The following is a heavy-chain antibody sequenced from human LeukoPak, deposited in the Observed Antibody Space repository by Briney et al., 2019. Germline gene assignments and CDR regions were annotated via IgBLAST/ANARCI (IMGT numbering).Heavy chain of an antibody. D-gene: IGHD1-26*01. V-gene: IGHV6-1*01. CDR2: TYYTSKWNT. CDR3: ARDPDSSYEWGPFDP. Sequence: SQTLSLTCAISGDSVSSNSASWNWIRQSPSRALEWLGRTYYTSKWNTDYAVSAKSRITINPDTSKNQFSLHLSSVTPEDTAVYYCARDPDSSYEWGPFDPWGQGTLVTVSS. CDR1: GDSVSSNSAS. J-gene: IGHJ5*02.